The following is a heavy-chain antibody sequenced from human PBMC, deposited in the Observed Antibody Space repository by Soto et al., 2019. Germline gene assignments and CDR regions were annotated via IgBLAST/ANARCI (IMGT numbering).Heavy chain of an antibody. CDR2: INPSGGST. V-gene: IGHV1-46*01. Sequence: GASVKVSCKASGYTFTSYYMHWVRQAPGQGLEWMGIINPSGGSTSYAQKFQGRVTMTRDTSTSTVYMELSSLRSEDTAVYYCARDPAMTTASPGYYFDYWGQGTLVTVSS. CDR3: ARDPAMTTASPGYYFDY. D-gene: IGHD4-17*01. J-gene: IGHJ4*02. CDR1: GYTFTSYY.